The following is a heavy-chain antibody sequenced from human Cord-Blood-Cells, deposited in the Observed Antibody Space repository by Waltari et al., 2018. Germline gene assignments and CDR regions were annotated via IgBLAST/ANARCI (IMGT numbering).Heavy chain of an antibody. J-gene: IGHJ4*02. V-gene: IGHV3-21*01. D-gene: IGHD1-1*01. CDR2: ISSSSSYI. Sequence: EVQLVESGGGLVKPGGSLRLSCAASGFTFSSYSMNWVRQAPGKGLEWVASISSSSSYIYYADSVKGRYTISRDNAKNSLYLQMNSLRAEDTAVYYCARDSGWNDVDYWGQGTLVTVSS. CDR1: GFTFSSYS. CDR3: ARDSGWNDVDY.